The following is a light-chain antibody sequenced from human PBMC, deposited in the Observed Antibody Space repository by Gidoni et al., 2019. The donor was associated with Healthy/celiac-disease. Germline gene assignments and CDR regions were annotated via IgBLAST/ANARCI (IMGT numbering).Light chain of an antibody. CDR2: DAA. V-gene: IGKV1-39*01. CDR3: QQSYSTPLN. Sequence: DIQMTQSPSSLSASVGDRVTITCRASQSISSYLNWYQQKPGKAPQLLIYDAASLQSGVPSRLSGSGSGTEFTLTISSLQPEDFATYYCQQSYSTPLNFGGGTKVEIK. CDR1: QSISSY. J-gene: IGKJ4*01.